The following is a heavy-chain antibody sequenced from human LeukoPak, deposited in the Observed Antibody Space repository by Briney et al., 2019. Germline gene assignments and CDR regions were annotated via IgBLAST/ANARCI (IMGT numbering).Heavy chain of an antibody. CDR1: GYTFTSYG. CDR2: ISAYNGNT. CDR3: ARGIFPIAAAYSTGDRSFDY. Sequence: ALVKVSCKASGYTFTSYGISWVRQAPGQGLEWMGWISAYNGNTNYAQKLQGRVTMTTDTSTSTAYMELRSLRSDDTAVYYCARGIFPIAAAYSTGDRSFDYWGQGTLVTVSS. V-gene: IGHV1-18*01. D-gene: IGHD6-13*01. J-gene: IGHJ4*02.